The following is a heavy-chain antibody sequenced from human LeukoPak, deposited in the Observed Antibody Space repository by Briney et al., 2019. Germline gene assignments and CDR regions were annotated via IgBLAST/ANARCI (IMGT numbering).Heavy chain of an antibody. J-gene: IGHJ4*02. Sequence: ASVKVSCKASGYTFIAYYLHWVRQVPGQGLEWMGWINPASGGTNYAQKFQGRVTMTRDTSISTAYMELSRLRSDDTAVYYCARRIQLWHGLDYWGQGTLVTVSS. CDR2: INPASGGT. CDR1: GYTFIAYY. V-gene: IGHV1-2*02. D-gene: IGHD5-18*01. CDR3: ARRIQLWHGLDY.